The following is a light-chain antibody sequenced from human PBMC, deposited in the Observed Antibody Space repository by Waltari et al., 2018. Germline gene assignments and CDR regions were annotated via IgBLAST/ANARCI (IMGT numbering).Light chain of an antibody. V-gene: IGKV3-15*01. CDR1: QSLSRN. Sequence: EILMTQSPGTLSVSPGETSTLSCRASQSLSRNLAWYQLKPGQAPRLLIYAASTRATGMPARFSGSGSGTEFTLTISSLQSEDFAVYYCQQYSDWPPLTFGGGTKVEIK. CDR3: QQYSDWPPLT. CDR2: AAS. J-gene: IGKJ4*01.